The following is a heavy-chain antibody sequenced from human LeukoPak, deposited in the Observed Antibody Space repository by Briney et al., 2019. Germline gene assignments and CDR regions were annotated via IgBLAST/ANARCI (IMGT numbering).Heavy chain of an antibody. V-gene: IGHV3-49*03. CDR2: IRSKAYGGTT. CDR1: GFTFGDYA. Sequence: GGSLRLSCTASGFTFGDYAMSWFRQAPGKGLEWVGFIRSKAYGGTTEYAASVKGRFTISRDDSKSIAYLQMNSLKTEDTAVYYCTRAYYDSSGYYASSWGQGTLVTVSS. J-gene: IGHJ5*02. CDR3: TRAYYDSSGYYASS. D-gene: IGHD3-22*01.